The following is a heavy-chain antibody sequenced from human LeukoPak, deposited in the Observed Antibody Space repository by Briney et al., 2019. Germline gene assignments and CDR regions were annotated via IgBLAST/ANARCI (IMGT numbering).Heavy chain of an antibody. CDR2: INHRGST. D-gene: IGHD3-10*01. J-gene: IGHJ5*02. CDR3: ARGLYYYGSGNYYNVGSPLEA. CDR1: GGSFSGYY. V-gene: IGHV4-34*01. Sequence: SETLSLTCAVYGGSFSGYYWSWIRQPPGKGLEWIGEINHRGSTNYNPSLKIRVTISVDTSKNQFSLNLGSVTAADTAVYYCARGLYYYGSGNYYNVGSPLEAWGQGTLVTVSS.